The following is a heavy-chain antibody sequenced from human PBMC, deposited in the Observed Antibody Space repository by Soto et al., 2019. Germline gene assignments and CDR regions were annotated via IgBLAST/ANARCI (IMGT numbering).Heavy chain of an antibody. CDR3: VAGYTTSGSDYYFDS. Sequence: VRLMESGGGLIHPGGSLRLSCSASGFSVSDKYMSWVRQAPGKGLEWVSVLYSGDTTYYADSVKGRFIISRDDSKNTLHLQMNSLRGDDTAVYYCVAGYTTSGSDYYFDSWGQGSLVTVSS. J-gene: IGHJ4*02. V-gene: IGHV3-53*01. D-gene: IGHD3-16*02. CDR2: LYSGDTT. CDR1: GFSVSDKY.